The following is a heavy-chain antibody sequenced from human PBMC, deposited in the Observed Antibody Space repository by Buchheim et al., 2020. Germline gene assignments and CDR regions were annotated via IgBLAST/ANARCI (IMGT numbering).Heavy chain of an antibody. J-gene: IGHJ6*02. V-gene: IGHV3-23*01. CDR2: ISGSGGST. Sequence: EVQLLESGGGLVQPGGSLRLSCAASGFTLSSYAMSWVRQAPGKGLQWVSHISGSGGSTNYADSVKGRFTISRDNSKNTPYLQMNSLRAEDTAVYYCARAPYNWKHYYYYGMDVWGQGTT. CDR3: ARAPYNWKHYYYYGMDV. D-gene: IGHD1-1*01. CDR1: GFTLSSYA.